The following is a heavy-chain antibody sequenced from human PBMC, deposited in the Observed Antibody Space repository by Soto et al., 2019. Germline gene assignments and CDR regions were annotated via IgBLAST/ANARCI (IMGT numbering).Heavy chain of an antibody. Sequence: TGGSLRLSCAASGFTFSSYGMHWVRQAPGKGLEWVAVISYDGSNKYYADSVKGRFTISRDNSKNTLYLQMNSLRAEDTAVYYCAKDRKAVADPGAPTYYYYYGMDVWGQGTTVTVSS. J-gene: IGHJ6*02. CDR3: AKDRKAVADPGAPTYYYYYGMDV. CDR1: GFTFSSYG. V-gene: IGHV3-30*18. CDR2: ISYDGSNK. D-gene: IGHD6-19*01.